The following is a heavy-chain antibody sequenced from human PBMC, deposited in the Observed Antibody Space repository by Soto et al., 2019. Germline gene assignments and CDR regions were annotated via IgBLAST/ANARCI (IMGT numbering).Heavy chain of an antibody. Sequence: EVQLVESGGGLVKPGGSLRLSCAASGFTFSSYSMNWVRQAPGKGLEWVSSISSSSSYIYYADSVKGRFTISRDNAKNSLYLQMNSLRAEDTAVYYCARDTVAGNYYYYGMDVWGQGTTVTVSS. V-gene: IGHV3-21*01. J-gene: IGHJ6*02. CDR2: ISSSSSYI. CDR3: ARDTVAGNYYYYGMDV. CDR1: GFTFSSYS. D-gene: IGHD6-19*01.